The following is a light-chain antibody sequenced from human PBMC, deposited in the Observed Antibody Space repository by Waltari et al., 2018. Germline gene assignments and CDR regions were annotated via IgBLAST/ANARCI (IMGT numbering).Light chain of an antibody. CDR2: GAS. Sequence: QSPATLSVSPGERATLSCRASQSLTSNLAWYQQKPGQAPRLLIYGASTRATGIPARFSGSGSGTEFILTISSLQSEDSAVYYCQQYDNWPSTLTFGGGTKVEIK. CDR3: QQYDNWPSTLT. J-gene: IGKJ4*01. V-gene: IGKV3-15*01. CDR1: QSLTSN.